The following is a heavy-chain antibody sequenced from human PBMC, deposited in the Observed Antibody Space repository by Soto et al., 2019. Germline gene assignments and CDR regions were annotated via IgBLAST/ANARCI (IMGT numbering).Heavy chain of an antibody. Sequence: EVQLLESGGGLVQPGGSLRLSCAASGFLFSDYAMSWVRQAPGKGLEWVASITGTGSATHHADSVKGRFIISRDNSENTVYLQMNSLRADDTAIYSCAKDRDLLWFPESSDAFDMWGQGAMVTVAS. D-gene: IGHD3-10*01. CDR2: ITGTGSAT. V-gene: IGHV3-23*01. CDR3: AKDRDLLWFPESSDAFDM. CDR1: GFLFSDYA. J-gene: IGHJ3*02.